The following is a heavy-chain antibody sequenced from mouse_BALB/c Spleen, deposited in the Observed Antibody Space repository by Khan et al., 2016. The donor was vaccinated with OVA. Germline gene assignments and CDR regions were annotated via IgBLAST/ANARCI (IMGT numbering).Heavy chain of an antibody. CDR2: IIPSNDYT. D-gene: IGHD2-14*01. Sequence: VELVESGAELARPGASVKMSCKASGYTFTTYTIHWVKQRPGQGLEWIGYIIPSNDYTNLIQKFKDRATLTADKSSSTAYSQLSSLTSEDSAVYYCVREGAYYRSDGWFAYWGQGTLVTVSA. V-gene: IGHV1-4*01. J-gene: IGHJ3*01. CDR1: GYTFTTYT. CDR3: VREGAYYRSDGWFAY.